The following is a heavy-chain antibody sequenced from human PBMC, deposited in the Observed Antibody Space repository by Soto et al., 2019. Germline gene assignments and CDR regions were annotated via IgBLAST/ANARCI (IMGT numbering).Heavy chain of an antibody. D-gene: IGHD1-26*01. CDR1: GFTFSDHY. CDR2: TRNKANSYTT. CDR3: ARVSGSYSVDY. Sequence: EVQLVESGGGLVQPGGSLRLSCAASGFTFSDHYMDWVRQAPGKGLEWVGRTRNKANSYTTEYAASVKGRFTISRDNSKNTLFLQMNSLKTEDTAVYYCARVSGSYSVDYWGQGTLVTVSS. V-gene: IGHV3-72*01. J-gene: IGHJ4*02.